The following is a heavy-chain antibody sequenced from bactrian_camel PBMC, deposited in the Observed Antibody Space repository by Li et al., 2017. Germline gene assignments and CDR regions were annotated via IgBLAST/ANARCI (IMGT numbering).Heavy chain of an antibody. V-gene: IGHV3S55*01. CDR1: GYTYSSYC. CDR3: AAEDCPSVFSVPSKYDY. D-gene: IGHD3*01. J-gene: IGHJ4*01. CDR2: ISKLHLT. Sequence: HVQLVESGGGSVQAGESLTHSCSISGYTYSSYCMAWFRQAPGNEREGVAYISKLHLTTYEDSVKGRFTISKDFAKNTLYLQMNSLKPEDTATYYCAAEDCPSVFSVPSKYDYWGQGTQVTVS.